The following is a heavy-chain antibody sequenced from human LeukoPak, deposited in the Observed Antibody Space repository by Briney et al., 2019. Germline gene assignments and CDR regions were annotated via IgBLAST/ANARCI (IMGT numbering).Heavy chain of an antibody. CDR3: AKDAERGSDFSNSLQS. CDR2: IWNDGSDK. CDR1: GFTFSHYA. D-gene: IGHD4-11*01. J-gene: IGHJ4*02. Sequence: PGRSLRLSCTTSGFTFSHYAMHWVRQAPGKGLEWVAVIWNDGSDKYYGDSVKGRFTISRDNSKKTVYLQLSSLRVEDTAVYYCAKDAERGSDFSNSLQSWGQGTLVTVSS. V-gene: IGHV3-33*06.